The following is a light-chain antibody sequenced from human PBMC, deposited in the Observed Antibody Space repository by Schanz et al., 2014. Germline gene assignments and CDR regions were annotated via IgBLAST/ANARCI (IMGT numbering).Light chain of an antibody. CDR1: QSVSIY. CDR3: QQYYTDHPT. Sequence: EIVLTQSPATLSLSPGERATLSCRASQSVSIYLAWYQQKPGQAPRLLIYDASNRATGIPARFSGSGSGTDFTLTISSLQAEDVAVYYCQQYYTDHPTFGQGTKVEIK. J-gene: IGKJ1*01. V-gene: IGKV3-11*01. CDR2: DAS.